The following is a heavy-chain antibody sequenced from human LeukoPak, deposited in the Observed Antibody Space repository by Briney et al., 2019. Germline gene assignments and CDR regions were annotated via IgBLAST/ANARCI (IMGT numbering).Heavy chain of an antibody. CDR1: GYTFTSYG. CDR3: ARRIAYCSGGSCYSAPYYYYYMDV. Sequence: GASVKVSCKASGYTFTSYGISWVRQAPGQGLEWMGWISAYHGNTNYAQKLQGRVTMTTYTSTSTAYMELRSLRSDDTAVYYCARRIAYCSGGSCYSAPYYYYYMDVWGKGTTVTVSS. D-gene: IGHD2-15*01. J-gene: IGHJ6*03. CDR2: ISAYHGNT. V-gene: IGHV1-18*01.